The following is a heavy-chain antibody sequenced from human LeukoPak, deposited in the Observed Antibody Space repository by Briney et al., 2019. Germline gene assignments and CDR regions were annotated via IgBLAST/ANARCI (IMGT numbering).Heavy chain of an antibody. J-gene: IGHJ5*02. Sequence: PGGSLRLSCAASGFTFSDYYMSWIRQAPGKGLEWVSYISSSGSTIYYADSVKGRFTISRDNAKNSLYLQMNSLRAEDTAVYYCARDRPYYYGSGSYSRFDPWGQGTLVTVSS. CDR2: ISSSGSTI. D-gene: IGHD3-10*01. CDR1: GFTFSDYY. V-gene: IGHV3-11*01. CDR3: ARDRPYYYGSGSYSRFDP.